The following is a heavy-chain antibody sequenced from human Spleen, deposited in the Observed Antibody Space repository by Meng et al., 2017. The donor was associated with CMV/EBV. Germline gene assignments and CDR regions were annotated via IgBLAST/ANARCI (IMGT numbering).Heavy chain of an antibody. V-gene: IGHV3-23*03. J-gene: IGHJ6*02. CDR1: GFTFSSYA. CDR2: LHTGANST. CDR3: ARDEGITIFGVVITTYGMDV. Sequence: GESLKISCAASGFTFSSYAMSWVRQAPGKGLEWASILHTGANSTYYADSVKGRLTISRDNSKNTLYLQMNSLRAEDTAVYYCARDEGITIFGVVITTYGMDVWGQGTTVTVSS. D-gene: IGHD3-3*01.